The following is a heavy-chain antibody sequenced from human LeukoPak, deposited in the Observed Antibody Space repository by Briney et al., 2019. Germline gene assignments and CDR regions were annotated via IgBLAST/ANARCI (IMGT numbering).Heavy chain of an antibody. CDR2: INQDGSKK. CDR1: GFTFSIYW. D-gene: IGHD4-17*01. CDR3: ARDKSYGDSEDY. V-gene: IGHV3-7*05. Sequence: GGSLRLSCAASGFTFSIYWMSWVRQAPGKGLEWVANINQDGSKKYYVDSVKGRFTISRDNTKNSLYLQMNSLRAEDTAVYYCARDKSYGDSEDYWGQGTLITVSS. J-gene: IGHJ4*02.